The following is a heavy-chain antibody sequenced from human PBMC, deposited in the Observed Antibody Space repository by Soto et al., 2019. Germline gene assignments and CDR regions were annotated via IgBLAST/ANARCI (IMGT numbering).Heavy chain of an antibody. CDR2: IYYSGST. J-gene: IGHJ4*02. Sequence: SETLSLTCTVSGGSVSSGSYYWSWIRQPPGKGLEWIGYIYYSGSTNYNHSLKSRVTISVDTSKNQFSLKLSSVTAADTAVYYCARDPGYSGYDPYYFDYWGQGTLVTVSS. V-gene: IGHV4-61*01. D-gene: IGHD5-12*01. CDR3: ARDPGYSGYDPYYFDY. CDR1: GGSVSSGSYY.